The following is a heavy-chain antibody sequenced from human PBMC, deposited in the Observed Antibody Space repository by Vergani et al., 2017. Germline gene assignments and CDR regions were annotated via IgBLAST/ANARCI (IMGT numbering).Heavy chain of an antibody. CDR2: IYYSGST. D-gene: IGHD1-1*01. Sequence: QVQLQESGPGLVKPSETLSLTCTVSGGSISSYYWSWIRQPPGKGLEWIGYIYYSGSTNYNPSLTSLVTLSVDTSKNQFSLKLSSVTAADTAVYYCARRRYLKDSFDYWGQGTLVTVSS. J-gene: IGHJ4*02. V-gene: IGHV4-59*08. CDR3: ARRRYLKDSFDY. CDR1: GGSISSYY.